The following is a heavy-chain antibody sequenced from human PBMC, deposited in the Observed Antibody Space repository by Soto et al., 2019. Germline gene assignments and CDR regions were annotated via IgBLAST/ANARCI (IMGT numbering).Heavy chain of an antibody. CDR2: IYGGGTT. D-gene: IGHD6-19*01. CDR3: VQTTGWPGFDF. J-gene: IGHJ4*02. Sequence: EVQLVESGGGLIQPGGSPRLSCAASGFSVSSKYMTWVRQAPGKGLEWVSVIYGGGTTYYADSVKGRFTISRDNSKNTLYLQMNSLRAEDTAVYYCVQTTGWPGFDFWGQGTLVIVSS. V-gene: IGHV3-53*01. CDR1: GFSVSSKY.